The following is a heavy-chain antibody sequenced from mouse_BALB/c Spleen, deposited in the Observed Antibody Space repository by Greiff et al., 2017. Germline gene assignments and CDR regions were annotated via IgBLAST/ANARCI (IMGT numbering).Heavy chain of an antibody. D-gene: IGHD2-1*01. Sequence: VQLQQSGTVLARPGASVKMSCKASGYTFTSYWMHWVNQRPGQGLEWIGAIYPGNSDTSYNQKFKGKAKLTAVTSTSTAYMELSSLTNEDSAVYYCTREGYGNWFAYWGQGTLVTVSA. J-gene: IGHJ3*01. V-gene: IGHV1-5*01. CDR1: GYTFTSYW. CDR2: IYPGNSDT. CDR3: TREGYGNWFAY.